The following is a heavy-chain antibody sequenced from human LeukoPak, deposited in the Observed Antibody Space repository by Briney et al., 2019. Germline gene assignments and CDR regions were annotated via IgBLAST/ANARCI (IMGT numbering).Heavy chain of an antibody. V-gene: IGHV3-66*01. CDR1: GFTVSSNY. Sequence: GGSLRLSCAASGFTVSSNYMSWVRQAPGKGLEWVSVIYSGGSTYYADSVKGRFTISRDNSQNTLYLQMNSLRAEDTAVYYCARDVVVVAAAQGYWGQGTLVTVSS. CDR2: IYSGGST. J-gene: IGHJ4*02. D-gene: IGHD2-15*01. CDR3: ARDVVVVAAAQGY.